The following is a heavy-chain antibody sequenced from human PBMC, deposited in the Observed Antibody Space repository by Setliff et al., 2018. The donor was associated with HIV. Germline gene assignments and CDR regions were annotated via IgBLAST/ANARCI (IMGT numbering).Heavy chain of an antibody. CDR3: ARDSGQSFPTAFDI. CDR1: GGSFSGYY. J-gene: IGHJ3*02. Sequence: PSETLSLTCAVYGGSFSGYYWSWIRQPPGKGLEWIGEINHSGSTNYNPSLKSRVTISVDTSKNQFSLKLSSVTAADTAVYYCARDSGQSFPTAFDIWGQGTMVTVSS. CDR2: INHSGST. D-gene: IGHD1-26*01. V-gene: IGHV4-34*01.